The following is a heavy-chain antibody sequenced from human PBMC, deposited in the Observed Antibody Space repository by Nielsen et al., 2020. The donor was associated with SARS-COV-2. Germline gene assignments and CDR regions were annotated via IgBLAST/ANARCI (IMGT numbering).Heavy chain of an antibody. Sequence: GGSLRFSCAASGFTFSSYWMSWVRQAPGKGLEWVANIKQDGSEKYYVDSVKGRFTISRDNAKNSLYLQMNRLRVEDTAVYYCAGAWAEGWLDYWGQGTLVTVSS. D-gene: IGHD3-16*01. CDR1: GFTFSSYW. J-gene: IGHJ4*02. CDR2: IKQDGSEK. CDR3: AGAWAEGWLDY. V-gene: IGHV3-7*01.